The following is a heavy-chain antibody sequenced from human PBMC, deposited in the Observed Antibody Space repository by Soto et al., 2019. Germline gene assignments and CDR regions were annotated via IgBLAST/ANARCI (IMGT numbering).Heavy chain of an antibody. CDR1: GYTFTSYG. Sequence: ASVKVSCKASGYTFTSYGISWVRQAPGQGLEWMGWISAYNGNTNYAQKLQGRVTMTTDTSTSTAYMELRSLRSDDTAVYYCATVQSDRVSGYTSDWFDPWGQGTLVTVYS. CDR3: ATVQSDRVSGYTSDWFDP. D-gene: IGHD5-12*01. CDR2: ISAYNGNT. V-gene: IGHV1-18*04. J-gene: IGHJ5*02.